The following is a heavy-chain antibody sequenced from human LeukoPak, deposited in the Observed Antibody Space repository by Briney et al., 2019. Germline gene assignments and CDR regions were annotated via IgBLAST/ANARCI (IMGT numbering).Heavy chain of an antibody. J-gene: IGHJ5*02. CDR2: IYYSGST. CDR1: GFTFSSYA. Sequence: PGGSLSLSCAASGFTFSSYAMSWVRQAPGKGLEWIGYIYYSGSTNYNPSLKSRVTISVDTSKNQFSLKLSSVAAADTAVYYCASITMVRGVDRWGQGTLVTVSS. CDR3: ASITMVRGVDR. V-gene: IGHV4-59*01. D-gene: IGHD3-10*01.